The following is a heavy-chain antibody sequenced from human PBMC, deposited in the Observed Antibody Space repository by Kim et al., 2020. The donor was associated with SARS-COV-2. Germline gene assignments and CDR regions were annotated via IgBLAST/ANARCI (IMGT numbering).Heavy chain of an antibody. V-gene: IGHV4-34*01. J-gene: IGHJ6*03. CDR3: AIGTRQWLSRHYYYYMDV. D-gene: IGHD6-19*01. CDR1: GGSFSGYY. Sequence: SETLSLTCAVYGGSFSGYYWSWIRQPPGKGLEWIGEINHSGSTNYNPSLKSRVTISVDTSKNQFSLKPSSVTAADTAVYYCAIGTRQWLSRHYYYYMDVWGKGTTVTVSS. CDR2: INHSGST.